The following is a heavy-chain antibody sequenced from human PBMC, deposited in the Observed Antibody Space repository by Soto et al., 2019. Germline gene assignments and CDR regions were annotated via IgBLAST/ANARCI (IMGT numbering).Heavy chain of an antibody. CDR1: GFTFSSYA. CDR2: ISGSGGST. Sequence: GSPGISCAASGFTFSSYALRLVRQAPGKGLEWVSAISGSGGSTYYADSVKGRFTISRDNSKNTLYLQMNSLRAEDTAVYYCAKHYDSSGPVHGWGQGTLVTVSS. CDR3: AKHYDSSGPVHG. J-gene: IGHJ4*02. V-gene: IGHV3-23*01. D-gene: IGHD3-22*01.